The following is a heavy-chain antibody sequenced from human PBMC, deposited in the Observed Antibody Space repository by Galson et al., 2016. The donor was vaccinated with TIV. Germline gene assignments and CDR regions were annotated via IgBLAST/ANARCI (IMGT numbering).Heavy chain of an antibody. CDR3: ASPHSGSYDFDY. CDR1: GYTFTRYY. J-gene: IGHJ4*02. CDR2: IDPSNGGT. D-gene: IGHD3-16*01. V-gene: IGHV1-46*03. Sequence: SVKVSCKASGYTFTRYYIHWVRQAAGQGLEWMGIIDPSNGGTTYAQKFQGRLTLTRDTSTSTVYFELSSLTSEDTALYYGASPHSGSYDFDYWGQGTLVTVSS.